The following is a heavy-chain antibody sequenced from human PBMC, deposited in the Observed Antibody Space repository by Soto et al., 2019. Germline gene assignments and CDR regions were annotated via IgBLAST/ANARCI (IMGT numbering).Heavy chain of an antibody. V-gene: IGHV1-69*13. J-gene: IGHJ6*02. D-gene: IGHD6-19*01. CDR1: GGTFSSYA. Sequence: GASVKVSCKASGGTFSSYAISWVRQAPGQGLEWMGGIIPIFGTANYAQKFQGRVTITADESTSTAYMELSSLRSEDTAVYYCARTLYSSGWSVHYYYYGMDVWGQGTTVTVSS. CDR2: IIPIFGTA. CDR3: ARTLYSSGWSVHYYYYGMDV.